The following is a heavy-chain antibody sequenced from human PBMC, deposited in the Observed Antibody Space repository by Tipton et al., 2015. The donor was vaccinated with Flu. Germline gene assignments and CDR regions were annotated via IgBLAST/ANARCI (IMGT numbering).Heavy chain of an antibody. V-gene: IGHV4-61*02. J-gene: IGHJ6*02. CDR2: IHTSGTT. Sequence: TLSLTCTVSGDSMRSDYFWNWIRQPAGKGLEWIGRIHTSGTTYYKPSLKSRVTISLDTSKNHFSLRLTSVTAADTALYFCARAESSLWAGHYYGLDVWGQGTTVTVSS. CDR3: ARAESSLWAGHYYGLDV. CDR1: GDSMRSDYF. D-gene: IGHD6-19*01.